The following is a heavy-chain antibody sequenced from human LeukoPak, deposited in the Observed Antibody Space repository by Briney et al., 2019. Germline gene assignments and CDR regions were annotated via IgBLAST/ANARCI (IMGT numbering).Heavy chain of an antibody. D-gene: IGHD4-17*01. CDR1: GGSFSGYY. V-gene: IGHV4-34*01. Sequence: SETLSLTCAVYGGSFSGYYWSWIRQPPGKGLEWIGEINHSGSTNYNPSLKSRVTISVDKSKNQFSLKLSSVTAADTAVYYCARARYGEYYFDYWGQGTLVTVSS. J-gene: IGHJ4*02. CDR2: INHSGST. CDR3: ARARYGEYYFDY.